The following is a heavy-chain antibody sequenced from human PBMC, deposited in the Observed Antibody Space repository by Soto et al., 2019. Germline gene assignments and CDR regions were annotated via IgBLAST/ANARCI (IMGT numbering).Heavy chain of an antibody. D-gene: IGHD3-22*01. J-gene: IGHJ4*02. Sequence: ASVKVSCKASGYTFTSYAMHWVRQAPGQRLEWMGWINAGNGNTKYSQKFQGRVTITRDTSASTAYMELRSLRSDDTAVYYCARELDYYDRSGYYFYWGQGTLVTVSS. CDR2: INAGNGNT. CDR1: GYTFTSYA. V-gene: IGHV1-3*01. CDR3: ARELDYYDRSGYYFY.